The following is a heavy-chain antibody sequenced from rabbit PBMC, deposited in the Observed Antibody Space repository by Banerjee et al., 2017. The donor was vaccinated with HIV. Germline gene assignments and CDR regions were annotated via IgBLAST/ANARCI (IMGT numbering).Heavy chain of an antibody. CDR2: NYAGGSGST. D-gene: IGHD4-2*01. CDR3: ARGLLIGDL. V-gene: IGHV1S45*01. Sequence: QEQLVESGGDLVKPGASLTLTCTASGIAFSTNYWICWVRQAPGKGLEWIACNYAGGSGSTYYASWATGRFTVSRTSSTTVTLQMTSLTAADTATYFCARGLLIGDLWGPGTVTVS. CDR1: GIAFSTNYW. J-gene: IGHJ4*01.